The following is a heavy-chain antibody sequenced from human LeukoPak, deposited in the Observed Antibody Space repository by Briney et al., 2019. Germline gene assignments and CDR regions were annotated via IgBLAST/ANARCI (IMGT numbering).Heavy chain of an antibody. Sequence: AETLSLTRAVYGGSFSGFYWICMRQPPGKGLEWIGEIYHSGSTNYNPSLESRDTISVATSKNQFSLKLSSVTAADTAVYYCARIPHGMTTVTDQGFDYWGQGTLVTVSS. D-gene: IGHD4-17*01. CDR3: ARIPHGMTTVTDQGFDY. V-gene: IGHV4-34*01. CDR1: GGSFSGFY. CDR2: IYHSGST. J-gene: IGHJ4*02.